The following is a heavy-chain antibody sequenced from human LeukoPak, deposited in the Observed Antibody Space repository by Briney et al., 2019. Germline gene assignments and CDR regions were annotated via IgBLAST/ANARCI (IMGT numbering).Heavy chain of an antibody. V-gene: IGHV4-34*01. D-gene: IGHD3-10*01. CDR1: GGSFSGYY. CDR3: ARHVPGDYYYGSGSYYPDPFDY. Sequence: ASETLSLTCAVYGGSFSGYYWSWIRQPPGKGLEWIGEINHSGSTNYNPSLKSRVTISVDTSKNQFPLKLSSVTAADTAVYYCARHVPGDYYYGSGSYYPDPFDYWGQGTLVTVSS. J-gene: IGHJ4*02. CDR2: INHSGST.